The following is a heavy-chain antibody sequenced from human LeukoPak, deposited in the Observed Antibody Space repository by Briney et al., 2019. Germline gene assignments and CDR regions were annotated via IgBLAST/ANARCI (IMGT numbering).Heavy chain of an antibody. V-gene: IGHV1-69*13. J-gene: IGHJ1*01. CDR1: GGTFTTYA. Sequence: SLKVCCTPSGGTFTTYAITWVRQAPGQGLEWMGGIIPIFGTANYAQKFQGRVTITEDESTSTAYVELSSLRSEDTAVYYCAAGGYGHSTPFFEYFQHWGQGTLVTVSS. CDR3: AAGGYGHSTPFFEYFQH. D-gene: IGHD4-17*01. CDR2: IIPIFGTA.